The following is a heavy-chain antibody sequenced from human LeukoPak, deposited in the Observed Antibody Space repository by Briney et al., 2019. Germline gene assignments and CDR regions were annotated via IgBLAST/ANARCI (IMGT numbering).Heavy chain of an antibody. CDR3: ARGGEGYNDDAFEV. CDR1: GDSIRSHY. D-gene: IGHD5-24*01. CDR2: IYNSATT. J-gene: IGHJ3*01. Sequence: SETLSLNCTVSGDSIRSHYCAWIRQPPVNGLESIGHIYNSATTDYNPSFKSRVTISLDTSKKQFSLKMTSVTALDSAVYYCARGGEGYNDDAFEVWGLGTAVTVSS. V-gene: IGHV4-59*11.